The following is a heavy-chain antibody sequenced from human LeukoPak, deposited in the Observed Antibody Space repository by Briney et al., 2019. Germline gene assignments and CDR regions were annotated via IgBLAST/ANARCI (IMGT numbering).Heavy chain of an antibody. J-gene: IGHJ4*02. Sequence: ASVKVSCKASGYTFTSYDISWVRQAPGQGLEWMGWINAYNANTNYAQKLQGRVTMTTDTSTSTVYMELRSLTSEDTAVYYCATLSSSGYYFYLDYWGQGTLVTVSS. CDR3: ATLSSSGYYFYLDY. CDR1: GYTFTSYD. D-gene: IGHD3-22*01. CDR2: INAYNANT. V-gene: IGHV1-18*01.